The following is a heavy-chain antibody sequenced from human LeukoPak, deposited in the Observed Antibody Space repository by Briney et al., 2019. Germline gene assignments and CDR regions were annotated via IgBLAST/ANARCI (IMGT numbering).Heavy chain of an antibody. V-gene: IGHV3-23*01. CDR3: AKGMYNIVATTAGDFDY. Sequence: PGGSLRLSCAASGFTFSSYAMSWVRQAPGKGLEWVSAISGSGGSTYYADSVKGRFTISRDNSKSTLYLQMNSLRAEDTAVYYCAKGMYNIVATTAGDFDYWGQGTLVTVSS. CDR2: ISGSGGST. D-gene: IGHD5-12*01. CDR1: GFTFSSYA. J-gene: IGHJ4*02.